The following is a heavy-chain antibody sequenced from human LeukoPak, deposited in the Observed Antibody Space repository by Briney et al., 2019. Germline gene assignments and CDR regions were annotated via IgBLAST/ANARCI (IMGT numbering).Heavy chain of an antibody. CDR2: ISASGGST. J-gene: IGHJ5*02. CDR1: GFTFSSSA. D-gene: IGHD2-15*01. Sequence: GGSLRLSCAASGFTFSSSAMSWVRQVPGKGLEWVSGISASGGSTYYADSVRGRFTISRDNSKNTLYVQMNSLRDEDTAVYYCAKQDCSGASCYSDWFDPWGQGTLVTVSS. CDR3: AKQDCSGASCYSDWFDP. V-gene: IGHV3-23*01.